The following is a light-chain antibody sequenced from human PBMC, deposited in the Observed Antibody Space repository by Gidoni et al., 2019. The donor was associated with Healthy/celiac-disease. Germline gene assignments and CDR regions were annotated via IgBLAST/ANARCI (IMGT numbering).Light chain of an antibody. CDR3: QQYGSSPRSIT. V-gene: IGKV3-20*01. Sequence: EIVLTQSPGTLSLSPGERATLSCRASQSVSSSYLAWYQQKPGQAPRLLIYGASSRATGLPDRFSGSGSGTDFTLTISRLEPEDFAVYYCQQYGSSPRSITFXXXTRLEIK. J-gene: IGKJ5*01. CDR1: QSVSSSY. CDR2: GAS.